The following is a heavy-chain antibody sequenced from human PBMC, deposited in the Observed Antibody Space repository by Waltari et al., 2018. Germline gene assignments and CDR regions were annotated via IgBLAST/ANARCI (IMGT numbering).Heavy chain of an antibody. CDR1: GFTFSSYS. V-gene: IGHV3-48*04. CDR2: ISSSSSTI. Sequence: EVQLVESGGGLVQPGGFLRLSCAASGFTFSSYSMNWVRQAPGKGLEWVSYISSSSSTIDYADSVKGRFTITRDNAKNSLYLQMNSLRAEDTAVYYCARGGGLLGSYYYYYMDVWGKGTTVTISS. D-gene: IGHD3-10*01. CDR3: ARGGGLLGSYYYYYMDV. J-gene: IGHJ6*03.